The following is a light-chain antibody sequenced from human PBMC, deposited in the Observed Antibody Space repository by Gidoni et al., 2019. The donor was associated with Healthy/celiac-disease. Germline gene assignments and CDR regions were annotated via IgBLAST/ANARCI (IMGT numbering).Light chain of an antibody. CDR1: QSVSSSY. CDR3: QQYGTTSWT. CDR2: GAS. V-gene: IGKV3-20*01. J-gene: IGKJ1*01. Sequence: EIVLTQSPGTLSLSPGERATLSCKASQSVSSSYLAWYQQKPGQAPRLLIYGASSRATGIPDRFGGSVSGTDFTLTISRLESEDFAVYYCQQYGTTSWTFGQGTKVEIK.